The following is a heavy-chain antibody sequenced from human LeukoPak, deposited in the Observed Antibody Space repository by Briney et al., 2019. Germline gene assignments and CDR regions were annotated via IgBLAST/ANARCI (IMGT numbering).Heavy chain of an antibody. CDR3: AKDIRGGYSSSSFYLYCYYGMDV. Sequence: PGRSLRLSCAASGFTFDDYAMHWVRQAPGKGLEWVSGISWNSGSIGYADSVKGRFTISRDNAKNSLYLQMNSLRAEDTALYYCAKDIRGGYSSSSFYLYCYYGMDVWGQGTTVTVSS. CDR1: GFTFDDYA. J-gene: IGHJ6*02. CDR2: ISWNSGSI. D-gene: IGHD6-6*01. V-gene: IGHV3-9*01.